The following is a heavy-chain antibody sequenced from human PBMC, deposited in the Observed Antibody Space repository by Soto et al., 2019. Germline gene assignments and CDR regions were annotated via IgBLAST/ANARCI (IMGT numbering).Heavy chain of an antibody. Sequence: QVQVVQSGAEVKKPGASVKVACKASGYSFDTFGMSWVRQAPGQGLEWMGWISIEKGDTNSAQKFKDRVTMTTYTSTSTAYMELRSLTSDDTAVYYCARCYCSVGSCFTCWHFDLWGRGTLVTVSS. CDR3: ARCYCSVGSCFTCWHFDL. CDR1: GYSFDTFG. V-gene: IGHV1-18*01. D-gene: IGHD2-15*01. J-gene: IGHJ2*01. CDR2: ISIEKGDT.